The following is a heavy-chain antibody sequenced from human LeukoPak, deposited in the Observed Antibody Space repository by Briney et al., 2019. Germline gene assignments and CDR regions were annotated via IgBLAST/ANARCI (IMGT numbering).Heavy chain of an antibody. V-gene: IGHV4-61*02. CDR1: GDSISSTTYY. CDR3: ARDTSGWYWGL. Sequence: SETLSLTCTVSGDSISSTTYYWNWIRQPAGKGLEWIGRIYSSGNTNYNPSLKSRLTMSVDTFNNQFSLRLNSVTAADTAVYYCARDTSGWYWGLWGQGTLVTVSS. J-gene: IGHJ4*02. CDR2: IYSSGNT. D-gene: IGHD6-19*01.